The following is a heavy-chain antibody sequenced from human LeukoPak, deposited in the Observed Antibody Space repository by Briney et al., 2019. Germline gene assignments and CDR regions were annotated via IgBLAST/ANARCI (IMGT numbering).Heavy chain of an antibody. Sequence: VRQAPGKGLEWVSSISSSRSYIYYADSVKGGFTMSRENEKKSLYMQRNRQRAEKTGLYYCATDVHDDTAMVRYYYYCLAVWGRGPTVTASS. CDR3: ATDVHDDTAMVRYYYYCLAV. D-gene: IGHD5-18*01. CDR2: ISSSRSYI. V-gene: IGHV3-21*01. J-gene: IGHJ6*02.